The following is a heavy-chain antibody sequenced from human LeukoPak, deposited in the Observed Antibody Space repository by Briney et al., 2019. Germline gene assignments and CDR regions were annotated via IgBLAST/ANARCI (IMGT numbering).Heavy chain of an antibody. CDR3: AKDSSSSNYYYGLDV. J-gene: IGHJ6*02. D-gene: IGHD6-13*01. Sequence: PGGSLRLSCAASGFPFSSYGMHWVRQAPGKGLEWVSFISYDGANKYYADSVKGRFTISRDNSKNTLYLQMNSLRGDGTGMYFCAKDSSSSNYYYGLDVWGQGTTVTVSS. CDR1: GFPFSSYG. CDR2: ISYDGANK. V-gene: IGHV3-30*02.